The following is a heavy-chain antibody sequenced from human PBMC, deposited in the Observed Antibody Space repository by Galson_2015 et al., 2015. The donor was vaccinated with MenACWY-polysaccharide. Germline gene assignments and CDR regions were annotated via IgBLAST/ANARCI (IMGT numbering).Heavy chain of an antibody. D-gene: IGHD3/OR15-3a*01. CDR1: GFTFNKFY. CDR3: AKDLHWYGMDV. CDR2: LSGPGDAK. Sequence: SLRLSCAASGFTFNKFYMAWVRQAPGKGPEWVSALSGPGDAKFYADSVKGRFTISRDNYQNTLYLHMSSLRVDDTDVYFCAKDLHWYGMDVWGHVTTVTVS. V-gene: IGHV3-23*01. J-gene: IGHJ6*02.